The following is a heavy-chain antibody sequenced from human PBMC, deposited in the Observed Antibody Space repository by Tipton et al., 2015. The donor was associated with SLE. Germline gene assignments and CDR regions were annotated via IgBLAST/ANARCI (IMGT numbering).Heavy chain of an antibody. V-gene: IGHV4-59*01. CDR1: GGSISSYY. CDR3: AREREDGSSL. CDR2: IYYSGST. Sequence: TLSLTCTVSGGSISSYYWSWIRQPPGKGLEWIGYIYYSGSTNYNPSPKSRVTISVDTSKNQFSLKLSSVAAADTAVYYCAREREDGSSLWGQGTLVTVSS. J-gene: IGHJ4*02. D-gene: IGHD1-26*01.